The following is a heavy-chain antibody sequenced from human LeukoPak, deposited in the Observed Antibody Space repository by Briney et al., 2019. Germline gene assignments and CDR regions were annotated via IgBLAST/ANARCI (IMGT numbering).Heavy chain of an antibody. V-gene: IGHV4-39*07. CDR2: LYYSGST. J-gene: IGHJ4*02. CDR1: GGSISSSSYY. Sequence: PSETLSLTCTVSGGSISSSSYYWGWIRQPPGKGLEWIGSLYYSGSTYYNPSLKSRVTISVDTSKNQFSLKLSSVTAADTAVYYCARDSYYYGSGSYYLDYWGQGTLVTVSS. CDR3: ARDSYYYGSGSYYLDY. D-gene: IGHD3-10*01.